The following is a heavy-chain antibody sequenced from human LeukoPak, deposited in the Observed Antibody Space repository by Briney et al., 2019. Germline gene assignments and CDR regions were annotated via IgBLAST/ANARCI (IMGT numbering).Heavy chain of an antibody. CDR2: IYYSGST. J-gene: IGHJ6*02. Sequence: SETLSLTCIVSGGSISGDYWSWIRQPPGKGLEWIGYIYYSGSTNYNPSLKSRATMSVDTSKKQFSLKLSSVTAADTAVYYCARRSMVRTVGYYYGMDVWGQGTTVTVSS. V-gene: IGHV4-59*08. CDR3: ARRSMVRTVGYYYGMDV. CDR1: GGSISGDY. D-gene: IGHD4/OR15-4a*01.